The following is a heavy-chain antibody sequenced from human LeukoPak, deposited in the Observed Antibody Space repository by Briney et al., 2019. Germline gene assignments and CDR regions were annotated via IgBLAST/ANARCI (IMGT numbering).Heavy chain of an antibody. J-gene: IGHJ4*02. CDR2: ISGSGGST. CDR3: AKVWSPDAYSSGWYGYYFDY. Sequence: PGGSLRLSCAASGFASSSYAMSWVRQAPGKGLEWVSAISGSGGSTYYADSVKGRFTISRDNSKNTLYLQMDSLRAEDTAVYYCAKVWSPDAYSSGWYGYYFDYWGQGTLVTVSS. V-gene: IGHV3-23*01. D-gene: IGHD6-19*01. CDR1: GFASSSYA.